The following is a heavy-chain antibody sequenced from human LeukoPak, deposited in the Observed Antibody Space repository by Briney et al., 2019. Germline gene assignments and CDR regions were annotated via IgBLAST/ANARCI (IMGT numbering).Heavy chain of an antibody. Sequence: GGSLRLSCAASGFTVTSNYMSWVRHAPGKGLELVSVIYTGDSTHYADSVKGRLTISRDNSKNTLYLEMNSLRADDTAVYYCARDPVGATTPYYFDYWGQGALVTVSS. J-gene: IGHJ4*02. CDR1: GFTVTSNY. CDR2: IYTGDST. D-gene: IGHD1-26*01. V-gene: IGHV3-66*01. CDR3: ARDPVGATTPYYFDY.